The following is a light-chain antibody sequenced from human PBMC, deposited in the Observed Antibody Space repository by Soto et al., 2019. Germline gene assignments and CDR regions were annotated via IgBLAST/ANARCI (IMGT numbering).Light chain of an antibody. J-gene: IGLJ1*01. V-gene: IGLV2-14*03. CDR3: TSYTSSDSYV. CDR1: SSDVGGYNY. CDR2: GVA. Sequence: QSVLTQPAAVSGSPGQSITISCTGTSSDVGGYNYVSWYQQHPGRAPTLILYGVANRPSGVSNRFSGSKSGNTASLTISGLQAEDEADYYCTSYTSSDSYVFGVRTKVTVL.